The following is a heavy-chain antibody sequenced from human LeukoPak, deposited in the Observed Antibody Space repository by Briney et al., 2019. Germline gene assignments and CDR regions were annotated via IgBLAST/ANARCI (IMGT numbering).Heavy chain of an antibody. V-gene: IGHV4-39*01. CDR2: IYYSGST. D-gene: IGHD3-10*01. CDR3: ARNKYYYGSGNYGVPNWFDP. CDR1: AGSISSNSYY. J-gene: IGHJ5*02. Sequence: SETLSLTCTVSAGSISSNSYYWGWIRQPPGTGLQWIGSIYYSGSTYYNPSLKSRVTISVDTSKKQFSLKLNAVTAADTAVYYCARNKYYYGSGNYGVPNWFDPWGQGTLVTVSS.